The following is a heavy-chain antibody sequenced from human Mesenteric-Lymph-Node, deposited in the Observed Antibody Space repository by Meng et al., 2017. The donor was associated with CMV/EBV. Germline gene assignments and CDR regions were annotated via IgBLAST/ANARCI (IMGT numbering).Heavy chain of an antibody. CDR2: ISSSSSYI. CDR3: ATYDMLTGSTFDY. CDR1: GFTFGTYK. J-gene: IGHJ4*02. D-gene: IGHD3-9*01. V-gene: IGHV3-21*01. Sequence: GGSLRLSCAASGFTFGTYKMNWVRQAPGKGLEWVSSISSSSSYINYADSVRGRFTISRDNAKNSLFLQMNNLRAEDTAVYYCATYDMLTGSTFDYWGQGTLVTVSS.